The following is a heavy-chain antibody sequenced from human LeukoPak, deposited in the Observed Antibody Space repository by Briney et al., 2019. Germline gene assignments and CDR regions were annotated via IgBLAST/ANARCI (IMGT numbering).Heavy chain of an antibody. Sequence: SETLSLTCTVSGGPISSYYWSWIRQPPGKGLEWIGYIYYSGSTNYNPSLKSRVTISVDTSKNQFSLELSSVTAADTAVYYCARVGYSYGFTIDYWGQGTLVTVSS. CDR3: ARVGYSYGFTIDY. J-gene: IGHJ4*02. CDR1: GGPISSYY. CDR2: IYYSGST. D-gene: IGHD5-18*01. V-gene: IGHV4-59*01.